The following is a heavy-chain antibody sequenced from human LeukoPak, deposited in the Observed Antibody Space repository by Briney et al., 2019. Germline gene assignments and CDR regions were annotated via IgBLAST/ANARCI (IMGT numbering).Heavy chain of an antibody. CDR3: AKDRRHGSGSFYMGIVDY. CDR2: IILNSGSI. Sequence: GRSLRLSCAASGFSFDDYAMHWVRQAPGRGLEWVSGIILNSGSIGYADSVKGRFTISRDNAKNSLYLQMNSLKREDTAFYYCAKDRRHGSGSFYMGIVDYWGHGTLVTVSS. CDR1: GFSFDDYA. D-gene: IGHD3-10*01. V-gene: IGHV3-9*01. J-gene: IGHJ4*01.